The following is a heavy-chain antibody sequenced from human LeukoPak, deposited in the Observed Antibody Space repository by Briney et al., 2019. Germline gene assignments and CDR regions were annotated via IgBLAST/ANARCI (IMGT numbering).Heavy chain of an antibody. CDR2: TVGSRPDT. D-gene: IGHD2-8*02. Sequence: GRSLRLSCAASGFTFTNYAMSWVRQTPGKGLEWVSATVGSRPDTYHADSVKGRFTVSRDNSRNTLYLQMNNLRIEDSAVYYCTKAPLMSCTGAFCYPFDSWGQGVLVTVSS. V-gene: IGHV3-23*01. CDR3: TKAPLMSCTGAFCYPFDS. J-gene: IGHJ4*02. CDR1: GFTFTNYA.